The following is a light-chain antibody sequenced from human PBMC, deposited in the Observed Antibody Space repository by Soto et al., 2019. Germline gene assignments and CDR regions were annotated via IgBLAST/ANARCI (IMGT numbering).Light chain of an antibody. J-gene: IGLJ2*01. CDR2: DVS. V-gene: IGLV2-14*01. CDR3: SSYTSSSTVV. CDR1: SSDVGGYNY. Sequence: QSVLTQPASVSGSPGQSITISCTGTSSDVGGYNYVSWYQQHPGKAPKLKIYDVSNRPSGISNRFSGSKSGNTASLTISGLQAEDEADYYCSSYTSSSTVVFGGRTKLTVL.